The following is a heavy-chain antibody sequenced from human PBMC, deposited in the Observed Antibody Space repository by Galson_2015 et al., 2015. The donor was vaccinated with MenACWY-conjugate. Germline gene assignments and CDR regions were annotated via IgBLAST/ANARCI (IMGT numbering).Heavy chain of an antibody. CDR2: IYHSGST. J-gene: IGHJ5*02. V-gene: IGHV4-4*02. Sequence: SETLSLTCAVSGGSISSSHWWSWVRQSPGKGLEWIGEIYHSGSTNYNPSLKTRVTISVDKSNNQFSLKLSSVTAADTAMYYCARLPQPGGIVGWCDPWGQGTLVTVSS. CDR3: ARLPQPGGIVGWCDP. CDR1: GGSISSSHW. D-gene: IGHD1-26*01.